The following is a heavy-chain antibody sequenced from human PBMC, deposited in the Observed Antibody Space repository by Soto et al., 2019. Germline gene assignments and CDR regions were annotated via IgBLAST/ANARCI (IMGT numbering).Heavy chain of an antibody. D-gene: IGHD1-26*01. J-gene: IGHJ1*01. CDR2: IYYSGST. V-gene: IGHV4-39*01. CDR1: GGSISSSSYY. Sequence: QLQLQESGPGLVKPSETLSLTCTVSGGSISSSSYYWGWIRQPPGKGLEWIGSIYYSGSTYYNPSLKSRVTIPVDTAKIHFSLKLSSVTAADTAVYYCARLRSGSYYTPGYFQHWGQGTLVTVSS. CDR3: ARLRSGSYYTPGYFQH.